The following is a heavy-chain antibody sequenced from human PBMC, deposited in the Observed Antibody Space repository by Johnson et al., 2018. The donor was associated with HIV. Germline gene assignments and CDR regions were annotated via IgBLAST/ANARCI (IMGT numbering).Heavy chain of an antibody. J-gene: IGHJ3*02. CDR1: GFTFSDYG. CDR3: ARIRTANWGVKDALDI. CDR2: IWYDGSEK. D-gene: IGHD7-27*01. Sequence: QMLLVESGGGVVQPGRSLRLSCAASGFTFSDYGMHWVRQAPGKGLEWVAVIWYDGSEKYYVDSVKGRFTISRDNAKNSLYLQMNSLRAEDTAVYYCARIRTANWGVKDALDIWGQGTMVTVSS. V-gene: IGHV3-33*01.